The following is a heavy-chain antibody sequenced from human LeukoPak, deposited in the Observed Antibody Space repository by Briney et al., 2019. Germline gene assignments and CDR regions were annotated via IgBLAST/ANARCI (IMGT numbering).Heavy chain of an antibody. V-gene: IGHV3-9*01. J-gene: IGHJ4*02. Sequence: GGSLRLSCAASGFALDDYATHCVWKAPGKSQEWDSGITWNSCNIHTAGSVQCRFPVSRDNVNNSLYLQMCSQRSEDTAFYYCAKSLSPSWGTAGCDCWGQGTLGNVSS. D-gene: IGHD2-2*01. CDR2: ITWNSCNI. CDR3: AKSLSPSWGTAGCDC. CDR1: GFALDDYA.